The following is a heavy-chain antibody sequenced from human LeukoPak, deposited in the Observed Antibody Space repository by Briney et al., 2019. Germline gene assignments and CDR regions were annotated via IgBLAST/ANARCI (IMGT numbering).Heavy chain of an antibody. D-gene: IGHD6-6*01. CDR3: ARVVGIAARRGAWFDP. CDR2: ISAYNGNT. V-gene: IGHV1-18*01. J-gene: IGHJ5*02. CDR1: GYTFTSYG. Sequence: ASVTVSCTASGYTFTSYGISWVRQAPGQGLEWMGWISAYNGNTNYAQKLQGRVTMTTDTSTSTAYMELRSLRSGDTAVYYCARVVGIAARRGAWFDPWGQGTLVTVSS.